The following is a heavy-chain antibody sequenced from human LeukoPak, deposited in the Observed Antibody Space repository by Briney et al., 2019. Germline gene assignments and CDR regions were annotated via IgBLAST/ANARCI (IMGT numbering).Heavy chain of an antibody. Sequence: PGGSLRLSCAASGFTFSSYAMSWVRQAPGKGLEWVSAISTDGGDTYSADSVRGRFTISRDNFKNTLYLHVNSLRAEDTALYFCARQLGYCSDGTCYFDYWGQGTLVTVSS. CDR2: ISTDGGDT. CDR1: GFTFSSYA. CDR3: ARQLGYCSDGTCYFDY. V-gene: IGHV3-23*01. J-gene: IGHJ4*02. D-gene: IGHD2-15*01.